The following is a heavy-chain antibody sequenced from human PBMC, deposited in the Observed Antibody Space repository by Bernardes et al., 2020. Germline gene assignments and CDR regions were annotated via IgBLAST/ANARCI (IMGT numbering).Heavy chain of an antibody. J-gene: IGHJ3*02. D-gene: IGHD2-21*01. V-gene: IGHV4-39*01. CDR3: TTPIGVILDAFDI. Sequence: SETLSLTCTVSGGSISSNSYYWGWIRQPPGKGLEWIGSIYYNGSTYYNPSLKSRVTISVDTSKNQFSLKLISVTAADTAVYYCTTPIGVILDAFDIWGQGTMVNVSS. CDR2: IYYNGST. CDR1: GGSISSNSYY.